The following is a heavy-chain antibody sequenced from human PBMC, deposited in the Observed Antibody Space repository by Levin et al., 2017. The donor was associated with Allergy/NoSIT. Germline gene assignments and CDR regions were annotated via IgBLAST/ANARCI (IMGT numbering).Heavy chain of an antibody. V-gene: IGHV3-74*01. J-gene: IGHJ4*02. Sequence: PGGSLRLSCEVSGFNFRTNWMHWVRQAPGKGLAWVSVINPDQGKKTYADFVEGRFSISRDNAKNTLYLQMNSLRPEDTGVYYCTRGLNYYLVHWGRGTLVTVSS. CDR2: INPDQGKK. CDR1: GFNFRTNW. CDR3: TRGLNYYLVH.